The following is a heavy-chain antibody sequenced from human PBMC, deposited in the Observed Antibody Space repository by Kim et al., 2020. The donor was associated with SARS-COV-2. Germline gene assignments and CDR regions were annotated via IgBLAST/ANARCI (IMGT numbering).Heavy chain of an antibody. D-gene: IGHD3-10*01. V-gene: IGHV3-30*18. J-gene: IGHJ4*02. CDR3: AKPYGSGRTPFVY. Sequence: GGSLRLSCAASGFTFSSYAMHWVRQAPGKGLEWVAVISYDGSNKYYADSVKGRFTISRDNSKNTLYLQMNSLRAEDTAVYYCAKPYGSGRTPFVYWGQGT. CDR2: ISYDGSNK. CDR1: GFTFSSYA.